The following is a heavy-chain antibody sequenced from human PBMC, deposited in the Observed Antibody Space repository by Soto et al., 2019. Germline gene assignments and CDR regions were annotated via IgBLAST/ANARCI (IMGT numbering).Heavy chain of an antibody. CDR1: GGTFSSYA. V-gene: IGHV1-69*13. J-gene: IGHJ5*02. CDR2: IIPIFGTA. CDR3: ARDRVCGVVIMAPRGWFDP. D-gene: IGHD3-3*01. Sequence: SVKVSCKASGGTFSSYAISWVRQAPGQGLEWMGGIIPIFGTANYAQKFQGRVTITADESTSTAYMELSSLRSEDTAVYYCARDRVCGVVIMAPRGWFDPWGQGTLVTVSS.